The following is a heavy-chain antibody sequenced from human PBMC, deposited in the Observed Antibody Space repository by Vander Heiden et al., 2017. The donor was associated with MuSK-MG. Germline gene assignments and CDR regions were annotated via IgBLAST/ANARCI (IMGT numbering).Heavy chain of an antibody. CDR2: ISSSSSYI. CDR3: ARGSVVAATYNWFDP. CDR1: GFTFSSYS. V-gene: IGHV3-21*01. J-gene: IGHJ5*02. D-gene: IGHD2-15*01. Sequence: EVQLVESGGGLVKPGGSLRLSCAASGFTFSSYSMNLVRQAPGKGLELVSSISSSSSYIYYADSVKGRFTISRDNAKNSLYLQMNSLRAEDTAVYYCARGSVVAATYNWFDPWGQGTLVTVSS.